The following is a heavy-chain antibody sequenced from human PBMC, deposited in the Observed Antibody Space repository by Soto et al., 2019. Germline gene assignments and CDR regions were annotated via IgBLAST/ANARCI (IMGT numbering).Heavy chain of an antibody. D-gene: IGHD1-1*01. CDR1: GFTVSDYY. J-gene: IGHJ6*02. CDR2: ISSSSYT. V-gene: IGHV3-11*06. CDR3: ARDETEHSMDV. Sequence: XVSLRLSCAASGFTVSDYYKSWIRQAPGKGLEWVSYISSSSYTNYADSVKGRFTISRDNAKNSLYLQMNSLRAEDTAVYYCARDETEHSMDVWGQGTTVTVSS.